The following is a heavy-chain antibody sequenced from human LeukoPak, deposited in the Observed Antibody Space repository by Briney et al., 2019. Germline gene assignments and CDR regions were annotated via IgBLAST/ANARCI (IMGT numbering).Heavy chain of an antibody. CDR1: GGSISSSSYY. D-gene: IGHD5-24*01. CDR2: IYYSGST. Sequence: SETLSLTCTVSGGSISSSSYYWGWIRQPPGKGLEWIGSIYYSGSTYYNPSLKSRVTISVDTSKNQFSLKLSSVTAADTAVYYCARVGRWLQLRSIDYWGQGTLVTVSS. CDR3: ARVGRWLQLRSIDY. J-gene: IGHJ4*02. V-gene: IGHV4-39*01.